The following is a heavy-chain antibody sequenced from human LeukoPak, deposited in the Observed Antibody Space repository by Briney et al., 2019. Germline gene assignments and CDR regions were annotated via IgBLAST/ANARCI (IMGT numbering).Heavy chain of an antibody. CDR2: INHSEST. CDR1: GGPFSGYY. J-gene: IGHJ6*02. CDR3: ARKKGYYDSSGYYYYYGMDV. Sequence: PSETLSLTCAVYGGPFSGYYWSWIRQPPGKGLDWIEEINHSESTNYNPSLKSRVTISVDTSNNQFSPKLSSVTAADTAVYYCARKKGYYDSSGYYYYYGMDVWGQGTTVTVSS. D-gene: IGHD3-22*01. V-gene: IGHV4-34*01.